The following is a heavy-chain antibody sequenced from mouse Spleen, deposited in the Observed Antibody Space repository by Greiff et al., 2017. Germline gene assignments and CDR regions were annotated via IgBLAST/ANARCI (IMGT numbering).Heavy chain of an antibody. V-gene: IGHV1-69*02. CDR3: ARWGSGAWFAY. J-gene: IGHJ3*01. CDR1: GSTFTSYW. Sequence: QVQLKQSGAELVRPGASVKLSCKASGSTFTSYWMHWVKQRPEHGLEWIGWIDPYDSDSHYNQQFKDTAILTVNKSSSTAYMQLSSLTSEDSAVYYCARWGSGAWFAYWGQGTLVTVSA. CDR2: IDPYDSDS.